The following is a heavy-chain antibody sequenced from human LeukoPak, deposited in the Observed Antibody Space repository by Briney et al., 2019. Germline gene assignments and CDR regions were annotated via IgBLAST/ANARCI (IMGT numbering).Heavy chain of an antibody. CDR3: ARDGRGSANFDY. J-gene: IGHJ4*02. CDR1: GYTFTGYY. V-gene: IGHV1-2*02. D-gene: IGHD1-1*01. Sequence: GASVKVSCKASGYTFTGYYMHWVRQAPGQGLEWMGWINPNSGGTNYAQKFQGRVTMTRDTSTSTVYMELSSLRSEDTAVYYCARDGRGSANFDYWGQGTLVTVSS. CDR2: INPNSGGT.